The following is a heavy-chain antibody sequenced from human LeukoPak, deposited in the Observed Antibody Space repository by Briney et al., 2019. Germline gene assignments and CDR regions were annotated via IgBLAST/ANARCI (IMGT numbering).Heavy chain of an antibody. V-gene: IGHV3-48*01. CDR3: ARISGYSGYGWDY. D-gene: IGHD5-12*01. CDR2: ISGSSSSSDGGGM. CDR1: GFTFSTYS. J-gene: IGHJ4*02. Sequence: GGSLRLSCTASGFTFSTYSMNWVRQAPGRGLEWVSYISGSSSSSDGGGMKYADSVKGRFTISRDNSKNTLYLQMNSLRAEDTALYYCARISGYSGYGWDYWGQGTLVTVSS.